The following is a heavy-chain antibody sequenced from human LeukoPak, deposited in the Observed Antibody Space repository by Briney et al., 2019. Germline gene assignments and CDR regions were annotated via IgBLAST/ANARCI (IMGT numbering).Heavy chain of an antibody. V-gene: IGHV4-39*02. CDR3: ARPSPRYSSSWYFGP. CDR1: GGSISSSSYS. J-gene: IGHJ5*02. CDR2: IYYSGST. D-gene: IGHD6-13*01. Sequence: PSETLSLTCTVSGGSISSSSYSWGWIRQPPGKGLEWIGRIYYSGSTYYHPSLKSRVTISVDTSKNHFSLKLSSVTAADTAVYYCARPSPRYSSSWYFGPWGQGTLVTVSS.